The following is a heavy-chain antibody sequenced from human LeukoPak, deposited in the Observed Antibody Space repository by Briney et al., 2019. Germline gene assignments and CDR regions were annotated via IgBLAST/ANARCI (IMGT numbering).Heavy chain of an antibody. CDR3: ARDLFRSYDSSGYYVP. V-gene: IGHV1-2*02. CDR1: GCTFTGYY. J-gene: IGHJ5*02. CDR2: INPNSGGT. D-gene: IGHD3-22*01. Sequence: ASVKVSCKASGCTFTGYYMHWVRQAPGQGLEWMGWINPNSGGTNYAQKFQGRVTMTRDTSISTAYMELSRLRSDDTAVYYCARDLFRSYDSSGYYVPWGQGTLVTVSS.